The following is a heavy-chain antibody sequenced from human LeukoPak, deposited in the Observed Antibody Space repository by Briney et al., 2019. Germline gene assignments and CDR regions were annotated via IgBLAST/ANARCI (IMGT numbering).Heavy chain of an antibody. J-gene: IGHJ4*02. Sequence: QTGGSLRLSCAASGFTFSSYAMSWVRQAPGKGLEWVSAISGSGGSTYYADSVKGRFTISRDNAKNSLYLQMNSLRAEDMALYYCAKDRTHGVGGVGYFDYWGQGTLVTVSS. CDR2: ISGSGGST. D-gene: IGHD2-15*01. V-gene: IGHV3-23*01. CDR1: GFTFSSYA. CDR3: AKDRTHGVGGVGYFDY.